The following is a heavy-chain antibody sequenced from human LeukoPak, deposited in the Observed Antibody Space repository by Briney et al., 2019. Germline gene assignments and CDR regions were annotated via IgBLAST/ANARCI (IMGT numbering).Heavy chain of an antibody. Sequence: PSETLSLTCTVSGGSISSTSHYWGWIRQPPGKGLEWIGTIYYSGSTYYNPSLKSRVTISVDTSKNQFSLKLSSVTAADTAVYYCARSYDSYWYMDVWGKGTTVTVSS. V-gene: IGHV4-39*07. CDR3: ARSYDSYWYMDV. CDR1: GGSISSTSHY. J-gene: IGHJ6*03. CDR2: IYYSGST.